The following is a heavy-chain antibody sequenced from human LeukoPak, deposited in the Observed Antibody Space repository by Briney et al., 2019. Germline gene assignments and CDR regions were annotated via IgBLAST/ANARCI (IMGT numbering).Heavy chain of an antibody. CDR3: ARAVYNVRGQRLLPAGFDS. J-gene: IGHJ4*02. Sequence: GGSLRLSCAASGFTFGSYEMSWVRQAPGKGLEWVSYIGTIISTTYYADSVKGRFTVSSDDTKNSLDLQMSGLGAEDTAVYYCARAVYNVRGQRLLPAGFDSWGQGTLVTVSS. V-gene: IGHV3-48*03. CDR2: IGTIISTT. CDR1: GFTFGSYE. D-gene: IGHD6-25*01.